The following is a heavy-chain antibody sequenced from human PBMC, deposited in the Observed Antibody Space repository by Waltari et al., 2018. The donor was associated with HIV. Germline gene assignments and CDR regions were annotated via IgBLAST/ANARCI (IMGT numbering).Heavy chain of an antibody. J-gene: IGHJ6*02. CDR2: MYPDDSDT. V-gene: IGHV5-51*01. Sequence: EVQLEQSGAEVKKPGESLKISCQGSGFSFTCYWIGGVRQMAGKGMEWMVIMYPDDSDTRFSPSLQGKVTISSDNSIDAAYLQWSSLKVSDTATYYCARQGIRTTYRPHYYYGMDVWGQGTTVTVSS. CDR1: GFSFTCYW. CDR3: ARQGIRTTYRPHYYYGMDV. D-gene: IGHD3-3*02.